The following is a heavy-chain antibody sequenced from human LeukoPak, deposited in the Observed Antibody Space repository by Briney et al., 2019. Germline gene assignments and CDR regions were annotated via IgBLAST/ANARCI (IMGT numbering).Heavy chain of an antibody. D-gene: IGHD2-15*01. Sequence: ASVKVSCKASGYTFTSYYMQWVRQAPGQGLEWMGIINPSDGTTYYIQKFQGRVTITRDTSTSTVYMELSSLRSGDTAIYYRARVFCGGGTCYSRGLIDSWGQGTLVTVSS. V-gene: IGHV1-46*01. CDR3: ARVFCGGGTCYSRGLIDS. CDR2: INPSDGTT. J-gene: IGHJ4*02. CDR1: GYTFTSYY.